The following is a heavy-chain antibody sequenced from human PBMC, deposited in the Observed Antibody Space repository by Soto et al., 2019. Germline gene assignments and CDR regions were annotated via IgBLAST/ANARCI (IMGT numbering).Heavy chain of an antibody. CDR2: IYYSGST. J-gene: IGHJ5*02. CDR3: ARASSSSWTGGWFYP. CDR1: GGSISSYY. Sequence: SETLSLTCTVSGGSISSYYWSWIRQPPGKGLEWIGYIYYSGSTNYNPSLKSRVTISVDTSKNQFSLKLSSVTAADTAVYYCARASSSSWTGGWFYPCGQGTLVTVSA. V-gene: IGHV4-59*01. D-gene: IGHD6-13*01.